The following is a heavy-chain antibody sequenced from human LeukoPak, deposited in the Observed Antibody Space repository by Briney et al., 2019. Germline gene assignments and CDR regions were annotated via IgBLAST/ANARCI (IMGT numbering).Heavy chain of an antibody. CDR3: AIGYSSSWYNEFDY. Sequence: SVKVSCKASGYTFTGYYIHWVRQAPGQGLEWMGGIIPIFGTANYAQKFQGRVTITADKSTSTAYMELSSLRSEDTAVYYCAIGYSSSWYNEFDYWGQGTLVTVSS. D-gene: IGHD6-13*01. CDR1: GYTFTGYY. CDR2: IIPIFGTA. J-gene: IGHJ4*02. V-gene: IGHV1-69*06.